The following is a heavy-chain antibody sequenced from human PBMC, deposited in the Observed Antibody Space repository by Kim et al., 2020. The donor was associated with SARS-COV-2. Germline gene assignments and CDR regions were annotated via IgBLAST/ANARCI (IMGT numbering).Heavy chain of an antibody. D-gene: IGHD3-9*01. CDR1: GYTFTSYG. V-gene: IGHV1-18*01. J-gene: IGHJ4*02. CDR3: ARDAPYYDILTGYPPLFDY. CDR2: ISAYNGNT. Sequence: ASVKVSCKASGYTFTSYGISWVRQAPGQGLEWMGWISAYNGNTNYAQKLQGRVTMTTDTSTSTAYMELRSLRSDDTAVYYCARDAPYYDILTGYPPLFDYWGQGTLVTVSS.